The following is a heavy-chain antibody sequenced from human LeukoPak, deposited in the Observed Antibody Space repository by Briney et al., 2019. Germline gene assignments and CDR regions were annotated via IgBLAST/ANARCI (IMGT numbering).Heavy chain of an antibody. V-gene: IGHV4-4*02. CDR3: ARDRLDVVVPAARRLTYNWFDP. D-gene: IGHD2-2*01. Sequence: PSGTLSLTCAVSGGSISSSNWWSWVRQPPGKGLEWIGYIYHSGSTYYNPSLKSRVTISVDRSKNQFSLKLSSVTAADTAVYYCARDRLDVVVPAARRLTYNWFDPWGQGTLVTVSS. CDR1: GGSISSSNW. J-gene: IGHJ5*02. CDR2: IYHSGST.